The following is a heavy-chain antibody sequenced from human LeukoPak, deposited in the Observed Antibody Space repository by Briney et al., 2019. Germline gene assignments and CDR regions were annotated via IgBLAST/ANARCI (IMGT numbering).Heavy chain of an antibody. CDR1: GGTFSSYT. CDR2: IIPILGIA. Sequence: SVKVSCKASGGTFSSYTISWVRQAPGQGLEWMARIIPILGIANYAQKFQGRVTITADKSTSTAYMELSSLRAEDTAVYYCARGYGSGSYSQFDYWGQGTLVTVSS. V-gene: IGHV1-69*02. J-gene: IGHJ4*02. D-gene: IGHD3-10*01. CDR3: ARGYGSGSYSQFDY.